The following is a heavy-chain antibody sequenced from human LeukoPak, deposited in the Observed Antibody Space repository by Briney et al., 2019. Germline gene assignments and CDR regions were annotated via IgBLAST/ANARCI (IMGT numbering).Heavy chain of an antibody. V-gene: IGHV3-30*18. CDR3: AKCRYCSGDCCYSLDY. J-gene: IGHJ4*02. CDR2: ISYDGGDK. D-gene: IGHD2-15*01. CDR1: GFTFRSYG. Sequence: PGRSLRLSCEVSGFTFRSYGMHWVRQAPGKGLEWVAAISYDGGDKYYVDSVKGRFTISRDNSKNTLYLQMNSLRAEDTAVYYCAKCRYCSGDCCYSLDYWGQGTLVTVPS.